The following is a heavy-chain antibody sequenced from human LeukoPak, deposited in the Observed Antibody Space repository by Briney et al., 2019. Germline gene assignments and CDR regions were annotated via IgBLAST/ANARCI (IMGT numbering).Heavy chain of an antibody. CDR2: IIPIFGTA. J-gene: IGHJ4*02. CDR3: ARDYYGSGAIDY. Sequence: SVKVSCKASGGTFSSYAISWVRQAPGQGLEWMGRIIPIFGTANYAQKFQGRVTITTDESTSTAYMELSSLRFEDTAVYYCARDYYGSGAIDYWGQGTLVTVSS. CDR1: GGTFSSYA. V-gene: IGHV1-69*05. D-gene: IGHD3-10*01.